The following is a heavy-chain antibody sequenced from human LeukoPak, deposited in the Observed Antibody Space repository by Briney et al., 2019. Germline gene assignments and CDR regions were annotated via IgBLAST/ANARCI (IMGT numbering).Heavy chain of an antibody. V-gene: IGHV3-23*01. CDR3: ASPYYYCGGDCYYYYGMDV. Sequence: GGSLRLSCAASGFTFSSYAMSWARQAPGKGLEWVSAISGSGGSTYYADSVKGRFTISRDNSKNTLYLQMNSLRAEDTAVYYCASPYYYCGGDCYYYYGMDVWGQGTTVTVSS. CDR1: GFTFSSYA. J-gene: IGHJ6*02. CDR2: ISGSGGST. D-gene: IGHD2-21*02.